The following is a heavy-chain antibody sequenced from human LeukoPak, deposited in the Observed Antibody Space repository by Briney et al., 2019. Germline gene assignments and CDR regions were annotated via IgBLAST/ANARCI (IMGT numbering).Heavy chain of an antibody. CDR2: IYYSGST. CDR1: GGSISSSSYY. CDR3: ARSGVWFGELSTSTFDY. J-gene: IGHJ4*02. V-gene: IGHV4-39*07. Sequence: SETLSLTCTVSGGSISSSSYYWGWIRQPPGKGLEWIGSIYYSGSTYYNPSLKSRVTISVDTSKNQFSLKLSSVTAADTAVYYCARSGVWFGELSTSTFDYWGQGTLVTVSS. D-gene: IGHD3-10*01.